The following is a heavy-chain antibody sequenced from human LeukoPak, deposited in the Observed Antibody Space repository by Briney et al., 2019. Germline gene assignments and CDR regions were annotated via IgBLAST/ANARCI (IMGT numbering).Heavy chain of an antibody. J-gene: IGHJ6*03. Sequence: SETLSLTCTVSGGSISSYYWSWIRQPPGKGQEWIGYIYYSGSTNYNPSLKSRVTISVDTSKNQFSLKLSSVTAADTAVYYCARVGIAVAGNYYYYMDVWGKGTTVTVSS. D-gene: IGHD6-19*01. CDR1: GGSISSYY. CDR2: IYYSGST. CDR3: ARVGIAVAGNYYYYMDV. V-gene: IGHV4-59*01.